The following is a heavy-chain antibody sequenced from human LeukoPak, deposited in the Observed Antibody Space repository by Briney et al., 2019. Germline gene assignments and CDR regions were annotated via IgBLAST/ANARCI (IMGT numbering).Heavy chain of an antibody. CDR1: GFTFSSYG. CDR2: ISYDGSNK. V-gene: IGHV3-30*18. J-gene: IGHJ4*02. Sequence: GGSLRLSCAASGFTFSSYGMHWVRQAPGKGLEWVAVISYDGSNKYYADSVKGRFTISRDNSKNTLYLQMNSLRAEDTAVYYCAKVVSGQLPYYFDYWGQGTLVTVS. D-gene: IGHD2-2*01. CDR3: AKVVSGQLPYYFDY.